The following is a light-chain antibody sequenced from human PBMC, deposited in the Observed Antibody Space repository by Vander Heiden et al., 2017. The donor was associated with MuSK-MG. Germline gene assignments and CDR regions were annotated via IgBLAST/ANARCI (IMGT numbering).Light chain of an antibody. CDR2: WAF. CDR3: HQSYSPPRT. Sequence: VMTPSPDFRAVSLGERATINGKSSQSVIYSSNNLFDLDWHQQEPGPPPKLLMYWAFTREAGVPYRCSGSGSETDFTLTIRSLEAEDVAFYYCHQSYSPPRTFGQGTKVEIK. V-gene: IGKV4-1*01. J-gene: IGKJ1*01. CDR1: QSVIYSSNNLFD.